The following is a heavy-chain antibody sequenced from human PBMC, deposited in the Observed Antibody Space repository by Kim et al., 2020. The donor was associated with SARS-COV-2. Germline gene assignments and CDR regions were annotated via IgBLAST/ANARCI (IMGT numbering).Heavy chain of an antibody. J-gene: IGHJ4*01. Sequence: GGSLRLSCAASGFTFSSYSMRWVRQAPGKGLEWVADIKHDGSDKYYADSVKGRFTISRDNAKNTLYLQMNSLRAEDTAVYYCARDEWLTDILTCCYAFDYWGHGTLVTVSS. V-gene: IGHV3-7*01. CDR3: ARDEWLTDILTCCYAFDY. CDR1: GFTFSSYS. D-gene: IGHD3-9*01. CDR2: IKHDGSDK.